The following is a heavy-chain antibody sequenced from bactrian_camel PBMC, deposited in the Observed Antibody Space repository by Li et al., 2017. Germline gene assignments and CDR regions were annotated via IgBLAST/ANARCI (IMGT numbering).Heavy chain of an antibody. J-gene: IGHJ4*01. V-gene: IGHV3S40*01. CDR2: INSGGGYT. D-gene: IGHD6*01. Sequence: VQLVESGGGLAQPGGSLRLSCAASGFTFSYYAMSWVRQAPGKGLEWVSAINSGGGYTYYTDSVKGRFTVSSDSARNTLYLQMNSLKPEDTAMYYCAAAQPCGSRNYYWAKGTQVTVS. CDR3: AAAQPCGSRNYY. CDR1: GFTFSYYA.